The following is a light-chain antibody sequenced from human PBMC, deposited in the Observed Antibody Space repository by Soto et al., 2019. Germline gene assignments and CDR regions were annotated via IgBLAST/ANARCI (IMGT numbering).Light chain of an antibody. Sequence: QSALAQPSSVSGSPGQSITISCTGTSTDVGGYNYVSWHQHHSGKAPKLLIYEVTNRPSGISDRFSGSKSVNTASLTISGLQDEDESDYYCGSYSSTDTPFVFGTGNKVTVL. CDR2: EVT. CDR3: GSYSSTDTPFV. CDR1: STDVGGYNY. J-gene: IGLJ1*01. V-gene: IGLV2-14*01.